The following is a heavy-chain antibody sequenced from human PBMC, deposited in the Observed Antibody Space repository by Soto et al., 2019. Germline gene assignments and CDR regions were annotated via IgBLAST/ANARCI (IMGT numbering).Heavy chain of an antibody. J-gene: IGHJ4*02. Sequence: VQLLESGGGLVQPGGSLRLSCAASGFTFSSYAMRWVRQAPGKGLEWVSAISGSGGSTYYADSVKGRITISRDNSKNTLYLQMNSLRAEDTAVYYCARGGSGSYYDYWGQGTLVTVSS. CDR1: GFTFSSYA. CDR3: ARGGSGSYYDY. CDR2: ISGSGGST. D-gene: IGHD1-26*01. V-gene: IGHV3-23*01.